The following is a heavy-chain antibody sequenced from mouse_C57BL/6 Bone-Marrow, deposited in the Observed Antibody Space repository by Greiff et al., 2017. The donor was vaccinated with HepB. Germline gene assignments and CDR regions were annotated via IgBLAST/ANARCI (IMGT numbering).Heavy chain of an antibody. CDR2: ISYDGSN. D-gene: IGHD2-3*01. Sequence: EVQLQQSGPGLVKPSQSLSLTCSVTGYSITSGYYWNWIRQFPGNKLEWMGYISYDGSNNYNPSLKNRISITRDTSKNQFFLKLNSVTTEDTATYYCARGSYDDLRNYYAMDYWGQGTSVTVSS. J-gene: IGHJ4*01. CDR3: ARGSYDDLRNYYAMDY. CDR1: GYSITSGYY. V-gene: IGHV3-6*01.